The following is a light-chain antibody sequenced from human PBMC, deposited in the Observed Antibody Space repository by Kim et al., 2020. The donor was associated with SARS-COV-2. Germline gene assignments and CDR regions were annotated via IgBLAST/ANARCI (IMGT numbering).Light chain of an antibody. CDR3: QQLNVYPLT. CDR2: ISS. V-gene: IGKV1-9*01. Sequence: ATVGDRVTITCRASQYSSIHLAWYQQKPGKAPHLLIYISSTLQSGVPSRFSGSGSGTDFTLPISSLQPEDCAAYYCQQLNVYPLTFGGGTKVDIK. CDR1: QYSSIH. J-gene: IGKJ4*01.